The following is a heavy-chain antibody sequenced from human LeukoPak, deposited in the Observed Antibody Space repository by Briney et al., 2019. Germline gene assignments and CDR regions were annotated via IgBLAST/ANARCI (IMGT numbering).Heavy chain of an antibody. CDR2: IYYSGST. CDR3: AREMDPDNWLDP. CDR1: GGSISSGGYY. J-gene: IGHJ5*02. Sequence: SQTLSLTCTVSGGSISSGGYYWSWIRQHPGKGLEWIGYIYYSGSTYYNPSLKSRVTISVDTSKNQFSLKLSSVTAADTAVYYCAREMDPDNWLDPWGQGTLVTVSS. D-gene: IGHD2-8*01. V-gene: IGHV4-31*03.